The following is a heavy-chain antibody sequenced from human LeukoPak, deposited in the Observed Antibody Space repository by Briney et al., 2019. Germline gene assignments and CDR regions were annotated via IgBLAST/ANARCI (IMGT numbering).Heavy chain of an antibody. CDR1: GGSISSSSYY. J-gene: IGHJ4*02. D-gene: IGHD4-17*01. CDR2: IYYSGST. Sequence: SETLSLTCTVSGGSISSSSYYWGWIRQPPGKGLEWIGSIYYSGSTYYNPSLKSRVTISVDTSKNQFSLKLSSVTAADTAVYYCARIGDYDIFDYWGQGTLVTVSS. V-gene: IGHV4-39*01. CDR3: ARIGDYDIFDY.